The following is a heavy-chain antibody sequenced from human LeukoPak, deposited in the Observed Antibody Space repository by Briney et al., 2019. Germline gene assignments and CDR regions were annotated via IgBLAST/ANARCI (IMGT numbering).Heavy chain of an antibody. CDR2: ISGSGGST. CDR1: GFTFSSYA. J-gene: IGHJ4*02. D-gene: IGHD5-12*01. CDR3: AKDLVGYSGYDFDY. Sequence: GGSLRLSCAASGFTFSSYAVSWVRQAPGKGLEWVSGISGSGGSTYYADSVEGRFTISRDNSKNTLYLQMNSLRAEDTAVYYCAKDLVGYSGYDFDYWGQGTLVTVSS. V-gene: IGHV3-23*01.